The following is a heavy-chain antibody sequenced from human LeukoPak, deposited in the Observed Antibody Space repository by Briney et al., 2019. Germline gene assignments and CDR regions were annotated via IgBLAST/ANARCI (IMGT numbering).Heavy chain of an antibody. V-gene: IGHV4-61*05. D-gene: IGHD3-3*01. CDR1: GGSISSSSYY. Sequence: SETLSLTCTVSGGSISSSSYYWGWIRQPPGKGLEWIGYIYYSGSTNYNPSLKSRVTISVDTSKNQFSLKLSSVTAADTAVYYCARGYDFWSGYYRDDAFDIWGQGTMVTVSS. CDR2: IYYSGST. J-gene: IGHJ3*02. CDR3: ARGYDFWSGYYRDDAFDI.